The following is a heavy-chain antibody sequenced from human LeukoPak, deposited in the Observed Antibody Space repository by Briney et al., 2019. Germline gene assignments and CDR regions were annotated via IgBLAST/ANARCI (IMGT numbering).Heavy chain of an antibody. V-gene: IGHV3-30-3*01. D-gene: IGHD6-19*01. CDR3: ARDHSSELDY. CDR1: GFTFSSYA. J-gene: IGHJ4*02. Sequence: PGGSLRLSCAASGFTFSSYAMHWVRQAPGKGLEWVAVISYDGSNKYYADSVKGRFTISRDNSKNTLYLQMNSLRAEDTAVYYCARDHSSELDYWGQGTLVTVSS. CDR2: ISYDGSNK.